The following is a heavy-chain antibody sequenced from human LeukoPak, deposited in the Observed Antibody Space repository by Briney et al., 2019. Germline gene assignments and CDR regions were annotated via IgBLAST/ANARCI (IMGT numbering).Heavy chain of an antibody. CDR3: ATGLLGSSSVDY. CDR2: FDPEDGET. D-gene: IGHD6-6*01. Sequence: ASVKVSCKVSGDTLTELSMHWVRQAPGKGLEWMGGFDPEDGETIYAQKFQGRVTMTEDTSTGTAYMELSSLRSEDTAVYYCATGLLGSSSVDYWRQGTLVTVSS. J-gene: IGHJ4*02. CDR1: GDTLTELS. V-gene: IGHV1-24*01.